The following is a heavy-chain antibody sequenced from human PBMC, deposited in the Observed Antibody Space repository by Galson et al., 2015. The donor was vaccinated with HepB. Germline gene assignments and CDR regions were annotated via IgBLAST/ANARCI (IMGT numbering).Heavy chain of an antibody. CDR1: GRTFSSYA. Sequence: SVKVSCKASGRTFSSYAINWVRQAPGQGLEWVGGIIPIFGTADYAHKFQGRVTITADESTSTAYMELSSLRSEDTAVYYCARDPLEYCSGTSCYVRPHYYYHMDVWGKGTTVTVSS. CDR2: IIPIFGTA. J-gene: IGHJ6*03. V-gene: IGHV1-69*13. CDR3: ARDPLEYCSGTSCYVRPHYYYHMDV. D-gene: IGHD2-2*01.